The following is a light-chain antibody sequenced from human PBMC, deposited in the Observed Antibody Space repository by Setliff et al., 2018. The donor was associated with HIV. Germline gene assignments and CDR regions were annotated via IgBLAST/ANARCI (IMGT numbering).Light chain of an antibody. CDR1: SSDVGDFNY. J-gene: IGLJ2*01. Sequence: QSALTQPPSASGSPGQSVTISCTGTSSDVGDFNYVSWYQQHPGKAPKLILYDVTNRPSGVSTRFSGSKSGSTASLTISGLQADDEADYYCTSYTSTTTLVVFGGGTKVTVL. CDR3: TSYTSTTTLVV. CDR2: DVT. V-gene: IGLV2-14*03.